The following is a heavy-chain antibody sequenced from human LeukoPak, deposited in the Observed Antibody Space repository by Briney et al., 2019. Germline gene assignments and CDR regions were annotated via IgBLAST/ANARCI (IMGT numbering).Heavy chain of an antibody. CDR1: GFTFSSYS. V-gene: IGHV3-21*01. Sequence: PGGSLRLSCAASGFTFSSYSMNWVRQAPGQGLEWVSSISSSSSYIYYADAVKGRFTISRDNAKNSLYLQMNSLRAEDTAVYYCVRYTRRYAFDYWGQGTLVTVSS. CDR2: ISSSSSYI. D-gene: IGHD1-1*01. J-gene: IGHJ4*02. CDR3: VRYTRRYAFDY.